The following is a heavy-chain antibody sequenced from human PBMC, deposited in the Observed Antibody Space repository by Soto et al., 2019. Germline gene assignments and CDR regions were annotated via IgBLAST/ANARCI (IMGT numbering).Heavy chain of an antibody. CDR1: GGSFSCYY. CDR2: INHSGST. Sequence: SETLSLTCAVYGGSFSCYYWSWIRPPPGKGLEWIGEINHSGSTNYNPSLKSRVTISVDTSKNQFSLKLSSVAAADTAVYYCARGHSSSSAFDFDYWGQGTLVTVSS. J-gene: IGHJ4*02. D-gene: IGHD6-6*01. V-gene: IGHV4-34*01. CDR3: ARGHSSSSAFDFDY.